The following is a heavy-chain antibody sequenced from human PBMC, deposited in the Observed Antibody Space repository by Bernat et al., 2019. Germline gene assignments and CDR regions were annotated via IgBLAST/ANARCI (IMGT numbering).Heavy chain of an antibody. J-gene: IGHJ6*02. CDR3: AKMFRGIVVVPAASTRLGVGMDV. Sequence: EVQLLESGGGLVQPGGSLRLSCAASGSTFSSYAMSWVRQAPGKGLEWVSAISGSGGSTYYADSVKGRFTISRDNSKNTLYLQMNSLRAEDTAVYYCAKMFRGIVVVPAASTRLGVGMDVWGQGTTVTVSS. D-gene: IGHD2-2*01. CDR1: GSTFSSYA. CDR2: ISGSGGST. V-gene: IGHV3-23*01.